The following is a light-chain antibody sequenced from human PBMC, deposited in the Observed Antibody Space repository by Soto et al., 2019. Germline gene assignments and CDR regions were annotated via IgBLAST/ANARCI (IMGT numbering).Light chain of an antibody. CDR1: QSVSNNY. CDR3: QQYGSSGT. J-gene: IGKJ1*01. CDR2: GAS. V-gene: IGKV3-20*01. Sequence: EIVLTQSAGTLSLSPGEIATLSCRASQSVSNNYLAWYQQKPGQAPRLLIYGASNRATGIPDRFSSSGSGTDFTLTISRLEPEDFAVYYCQQYGSSGTFGQGTKVDIK.